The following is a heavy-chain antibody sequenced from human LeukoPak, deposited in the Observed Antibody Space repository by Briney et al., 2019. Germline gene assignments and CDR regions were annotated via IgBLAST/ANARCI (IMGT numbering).Heavy chain of an antibody. V-gene: IGHV3-13*04. Sequence: GGSLRLSCAASGFTFSSYDMHWVRQATGKGLEWVSAIGTAGDTYYPGSVKGRFTISRENAKNSLYLQMNSLRAGDTAVYYCARGRAYDILTGYPRGLYGMDVWGQGTTVTVSS. CDR3: ARGRAYDILTGYPRGLYGMDV. J-gene: IGHJ6*02. CDR1: GFTFSSYD. D-gene: IGHD3-9*01. CDR2: IGTAGDT.